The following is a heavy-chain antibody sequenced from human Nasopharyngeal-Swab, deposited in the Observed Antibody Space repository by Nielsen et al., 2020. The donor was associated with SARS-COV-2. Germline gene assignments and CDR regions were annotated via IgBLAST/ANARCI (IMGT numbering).Heavy chain of an antibody. CDR1: GGTFSSFP. J-gene: IGHJ4*02. D-gene: IGHD5-18*01. V-gene: IGHV1-69*04. CDR3: ATEDTAMATFNYFDQ. Sequence: SVKVSCKASGGTFSSFPINWVRQAPGQGLEWMGRIIPILGIANYAWNLRGRVTITADKSTSTAYMELSSLRSEDTAVYYCATEDTAMATFNYFDQWGQGILVTVSS. CDR2: IIPILGIA.